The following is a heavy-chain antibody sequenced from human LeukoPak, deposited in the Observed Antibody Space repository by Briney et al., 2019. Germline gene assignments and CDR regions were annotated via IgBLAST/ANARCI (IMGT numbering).Heavy chain of an antibody. J-gene: IGHJ5*02. D-gene: IGHD7-27*01. CDR1: GYTFTDYY. V-gene: IGHV1-69-2*01. CDR2: VDPEDGET. Sequence: GATVKISCKVSGYTFTDYYMHWVQQAPGKGLEWMGLVDPEDGETIYSEKFQGRVAITADTSTDTAYMELSSLRSKDTAVYYCATLSVLGRGNRNWFDPWGQGTLVTVSS. CDR3: ATLSVLGRGNRNWFDP.